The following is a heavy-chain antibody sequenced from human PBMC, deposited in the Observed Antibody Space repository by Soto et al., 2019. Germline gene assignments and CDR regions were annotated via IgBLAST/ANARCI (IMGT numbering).Heavy chain of an antibody. Sequence: QVQLQESGPGLVKPSGTLSLTCAVSGGSISSSNWWSWVRQPPGKGLEWIGEIYHSGSTNYNPSLKSRVTISXXKXKXXFSLKLSSVTAADTAVYYCARDPIAAAGGYNWFDPWGQGTLVTVSS. CDR1: GGSISSSNW. CDR3: ARDPIAAAGGYNWFDP. J-gene: IGHJ5*02. D-gene: IGHD6-13*01. CDR2: IYHSGST. V-gene: IGHV4-4*02.